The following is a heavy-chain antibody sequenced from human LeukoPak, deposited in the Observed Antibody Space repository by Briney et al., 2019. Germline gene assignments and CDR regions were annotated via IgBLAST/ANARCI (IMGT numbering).Heavy chain of an antibody. J-gene: IGHJ5*02. V-gene: IGHV1-18*01. Sequence: ASVKVSCKASGYTFTSYGISWVRQAPGQGLEWMGWISAYNGNTKYAQKLQGRVTMTTDTSTSTAYMELRSLRSDDTAVYYCARDLGDIVVIPTAISLPWGQGTLVTVSS. D-gene: IGHD2-2*01. CDR3: ARDLGDIVVIPTAISLP. CDR2: ISAYNGNT. CDR1: GYTFTSYG.